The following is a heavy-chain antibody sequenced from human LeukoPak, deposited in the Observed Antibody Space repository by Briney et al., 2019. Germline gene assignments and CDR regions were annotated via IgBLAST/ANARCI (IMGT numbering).Heavy chain of an antibody. CDR2: INPNSGGT. Sequence: ASVKVSCKASGYTFTGYYMHWVRQAPGQGLEWMGWINPNSGGTNYAQKFQGRVTMTRDTSISTAYMELSRLRSDDAAVYYCARGFDSSAYGDYWGQGTLVTVSS. CDR1: GYTFTGYY. D-gene: IGHD3-22*01. V-gene: IGHV1-2*02. J-gene: IGHJ4*02. CDR3: ARGFDSSAYGDY.